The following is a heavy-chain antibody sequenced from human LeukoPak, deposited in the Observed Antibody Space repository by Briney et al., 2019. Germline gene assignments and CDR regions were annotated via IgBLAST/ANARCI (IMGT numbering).Heavy chain of an antibody. CDR1: GGSISSGGYY. CDR2: IYYSGST. Sequence: SETLSLTCTVSGGSISSGGYYWSWIRQHPGKGLEWIGYIYYSGSTYYNPSLKSRVTISVDTSKNQFSLKLSSVTAADTAVYYCATFMVLGPLYYFDYWGQGTLVTVSS. D-gene: IGHD3-10*01. CDR3: ATFMVLGPLYYFDY. V-gene: IGHV4-31*03. J-gene: IGHJ4*02.